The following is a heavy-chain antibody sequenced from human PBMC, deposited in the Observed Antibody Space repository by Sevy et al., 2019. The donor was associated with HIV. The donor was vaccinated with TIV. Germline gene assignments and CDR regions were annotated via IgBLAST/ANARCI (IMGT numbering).Heavy chain of an antibody. D-gene: IGHD6-19*01. CDR2: ISWNSGSI. Sequence: GGPLRLSCAASGFTFDDYAIHWVRQAPGKGLEWVSGISWNSGSIDYADSVKGRFTISRDNAKNSLYLQMNSLRAEDTALYYCAKGAGQWLGDAFDIWGQGTMVTVSS. J-gene: IGHJ3*02. CDR3: AKGAGQWLGDAFDI. CDR1: GFTFDDYA. V-gene: IGHV3-9*01.